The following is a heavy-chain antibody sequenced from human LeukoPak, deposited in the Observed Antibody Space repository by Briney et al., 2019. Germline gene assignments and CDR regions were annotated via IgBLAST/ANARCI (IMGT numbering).Heavy chain of an antibody. V-gene: IGHV3-23*01. J-gene: IGHJ4*02. CDR2: ISGSGGST. Sequence: GGSLRLSCAASGFTFSSYAMSWVRQAPGKGLEWVSAISGSGGSTYYADSVKGRFTISRDNSKNTLYLQMNSLRAEDTAVYYCAKGPRGYYDSSGYYEGFFDYWGQGTLVTVSS. CDR1: GFTFSSYA. CDR3: AKGPRGYYDSSGYYEGFFDY. D-gene: IGHD3-22*01.